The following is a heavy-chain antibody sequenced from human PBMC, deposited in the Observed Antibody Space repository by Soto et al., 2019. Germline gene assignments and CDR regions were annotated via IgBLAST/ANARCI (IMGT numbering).Heavy chain of an antibody. CDR2: IYSGGST. J-gene: IGHJ6*02. V-gene: IGHV3-53*01. Sequence: GGSLRLSCAASGFTVSSNYMSWVRQAPGKGLEWVSVIYSGGSTYYADSVKGRFTISRDNSKNTLYLQMNSLRAEDTAVYYCARDLTLGATTLREAYGMDVWGQGTTVTVSS. D-gene: IGHD1-26*01. CDR3: ARDLTLGATTLREAYGMDV. CDR1: GFTVSSNY.